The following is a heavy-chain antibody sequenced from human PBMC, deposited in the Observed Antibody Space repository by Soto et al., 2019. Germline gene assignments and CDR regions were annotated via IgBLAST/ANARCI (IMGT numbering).Heavy chain of an antibody. CDR1: GGSFSGYY. D-gene: IGHD3-22*01. J-gene: IGHJ4*02. Sequence: TSETLSLTCAVYGGSFSGYYWSWIRQPPGKGLEWIGEINHSGSTNYNPSLKSRVTISVDTSKNQFSLKLSSVTAADTAVYYCARLGDYDSSGTFSYWGQGTLVTVSS. CDR2: INHSGST. V-gene: IGHV4-34*01. CDR3: ARLGDYDSSGTFSY.